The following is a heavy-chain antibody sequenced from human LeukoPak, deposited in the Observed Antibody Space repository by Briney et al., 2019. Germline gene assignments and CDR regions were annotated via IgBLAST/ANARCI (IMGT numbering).Heavy chain of an antibody. Sequence: SETLSLTCAVYGGSFSDYYWSWIRQPPGKGLEWIGEINHSGSTNYNPSLKSRVTISVDTSKNQFSLKLSSVTAADTAVYYCARGTDLYYYYYMDVWGEGTTVTVSS. CDR3: ARGTDLYYYYYMDV. V-gene: IGHV4-34*01. CDR2: INHSGST. CDR1: GGSFSDYY. J-gene: IGHJ6*03.